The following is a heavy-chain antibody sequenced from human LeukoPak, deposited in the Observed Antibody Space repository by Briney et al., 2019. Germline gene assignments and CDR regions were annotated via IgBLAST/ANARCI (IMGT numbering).Heavy chain of an antibody. CDR2: IYYSGST. V-gene: IGHV4-31*03. CDR1: GGSISSGGYY. D-gene: IGHD2-2*01. CDR3: ARAVVVPAATDYGGYYYYGMDV. J-gene: IGHJ6*02. Sequence: SQTLSLTCTVSGGSISSGGYYWSWIRQHPGKGLEWIGYIYYSGSTYYNPSLKSRVTISVDTSKNQFSLKLSFVTAADTAVYYCARAVVVPAATDYGGYYYYGMDVWGQGTTVTVSS.